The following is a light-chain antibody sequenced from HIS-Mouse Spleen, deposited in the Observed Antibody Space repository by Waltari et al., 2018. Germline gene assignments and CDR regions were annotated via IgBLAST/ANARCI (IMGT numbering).Light chain of an antibody. CDR1: ALPKQY. CDR2: KDS. V-gene: IGLV3-25*03. J-gene: IGLJ3*02. Sequence: SYELTQPPSVSVSPGQTARITCSGDALPKQYAYWYQQKPGQAPVLWIYKDSERPSGIPELFSGSSSGTTVTLTISGVQAEDEADYYCQSADSSGTGWVFGGGTKLTVL. CDR3: QSADSSGTGWV.